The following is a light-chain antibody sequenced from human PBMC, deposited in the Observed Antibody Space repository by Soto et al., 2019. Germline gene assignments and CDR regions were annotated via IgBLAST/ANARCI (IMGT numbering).Light chain of an antibody. J-gene: IGKJ3*01. CDR3: QKRSNWPPEVT. V-gene: IGKV3-11*01. Sequence: EIVLTQSPDTLSLSPGERATLSCRASQSVRSSLAWYQQKPGQAPRLLIYDASNRATGIPARFSGSGSGTDFTLTISSLEPEDFAFYYCQKRSNWPPEVTFGPGTKVDIK. CDR1: QSVRSS. CDR2: DAS.